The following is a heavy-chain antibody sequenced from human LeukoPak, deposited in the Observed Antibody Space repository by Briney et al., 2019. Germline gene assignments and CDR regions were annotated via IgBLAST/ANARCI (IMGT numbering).Heavy chain of an antibody. V-gene: IGHV3-74*01. CDR1: GFTFSSDW. CDR2: INGDGSTI. D-gene: IGHD6-13*01. CDR3: ASTIGSAGTQY. J-gene: IGHJ4*02. Sequence: GGSLRLSCAASGFTFSSDWMHWVRQAPGKGLVWVSLINGDGSTISYADSVKGRFTISRDNAKNRLYLQMNSLGAEDTAVYYCASTIGSAGTQYWGQGTLVTVSP.